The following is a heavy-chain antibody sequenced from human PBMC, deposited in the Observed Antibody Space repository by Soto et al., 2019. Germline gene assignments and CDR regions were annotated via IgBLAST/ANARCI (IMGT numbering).Heavy chain of an antibody. CDR3: TTAHPRAPDY. Sequence: EVQLVESGGGLVKPGESLRLSCAASGFTFSNAWMNWVRQAPGKGLEWVGLIKSKTDGGTIDYPAPVKGRFIISRDDSRNTLYLQMNSLKTEDTAVYYWTTAHPRAPDYWLQGTLVTVSS. CDR1: GFTFSNAW. V-gene: IGHV3-15*01. CDR2: IKSKTDGGTI. J-gene: IGHJ4*02.